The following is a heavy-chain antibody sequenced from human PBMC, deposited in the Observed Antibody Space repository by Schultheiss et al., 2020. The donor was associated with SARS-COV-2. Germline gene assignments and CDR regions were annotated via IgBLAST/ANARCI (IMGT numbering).Heavy chain of an antibody. CDR3: ARRGSGDWYFDL. Sequence: GGSLRLSCAASGFTFSSYAMSWVRQAPGKGLEWVSAISGSGGSTYYADSVKGRFTISRDNSKNSLYLQMNSLRAEDTAVYYCARRGSGDWYFDLWGRGTLVTVSS. D-gene: IGHD2-15*01. V-gene: IGHV3-23*01. CDR1: GFTFSSYA. CDR2: ISGSGGST. J-gene: IGHJ2*01.